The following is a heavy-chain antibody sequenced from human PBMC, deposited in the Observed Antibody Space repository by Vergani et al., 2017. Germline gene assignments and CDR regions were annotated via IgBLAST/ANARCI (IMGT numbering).Heavy chain of an antibody. J-gene: IGHJ4*02. CDR2: INPNSGGT. CDR1: GYTFAGYN. CDR3: ARGWSGYSTSWFLEY. D-gene: IGHD6-13*01. V-gene: IGHV1-2*02. Sequence: QVQLVQSGAEVKKPGASVKVSCKASGYTFAGYNIHWVRQPPGQGLELMGWINPNSGGTNYAQKFQGRVTMTRDTSINTAYMELSRLRSDDTAVYYCARGWSGYSTSWFLEYWGQGTLVTVSS.